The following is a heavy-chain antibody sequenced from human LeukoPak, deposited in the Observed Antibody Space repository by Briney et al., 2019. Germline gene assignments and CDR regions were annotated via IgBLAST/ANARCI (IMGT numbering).Heavy chain of an antibody. Sequence: SETLSLTCTVSGGSISSHYWSWIRQPPGKGLEWIGYIYYSGSTNYNPSLKSRVTISVDTSKSQFSLKLSSVTAADTAVYYCARLSYSSSSTLYFDYWGQGTLVTVSS. CDR3: ARLSYSSSSTLYFDY. CDR2: IYYSGST. D-gene: IGHD6-6*01. CDR1: GGSISSHY. J-gene: IGHJ4*02. V-gene: IGHV4-59*11.